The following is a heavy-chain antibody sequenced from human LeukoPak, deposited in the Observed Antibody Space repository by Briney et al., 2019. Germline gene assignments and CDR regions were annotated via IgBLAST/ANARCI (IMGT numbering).Heavy chain of an antibody. Sequence: SETLSLTCSVSDGSISSGSYYLNWIRQPPGKGLEWIGEINHSGSTNYNPSLKSRVTISVDTSKNQFSLQLNSVTPEDTAVYYCARGGLVASIRGYFDYWAQGTLVTVSS. CDR2: INHSGST. CDR3: ARGGLVASIRGYFDY. CDR1: DGSISSGSYY. D-gene: IGHD5-12*01. J-gene: IGHJ4*02. V-gene: IGHV4-61*01.